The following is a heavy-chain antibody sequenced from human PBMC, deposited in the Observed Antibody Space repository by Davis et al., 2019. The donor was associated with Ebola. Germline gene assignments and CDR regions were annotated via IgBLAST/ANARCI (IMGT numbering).Heavy chain of an antibody. CDR1: GYTFTSYG. CDR3: ARDNRQLDYYYYGMDV. CDR2: ISAYNGNT. J-gene: IGHJ6*02. V-gene: IGHV1-18*01. Sequence: ASVKVSCKASGYTFTSYGISWVRQAPGQGLEWMGWISAYNGNTNYAEKLQGRVTMTTDTSTSTAYMELRSLRSDDTAVYYCARDNRQLDYYYYGMDVWGQGTTDTVSS. D-gene: IGHD6-6*01.